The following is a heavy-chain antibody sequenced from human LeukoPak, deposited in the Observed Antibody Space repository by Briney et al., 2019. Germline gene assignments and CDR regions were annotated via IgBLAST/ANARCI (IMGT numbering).Heavy chain of an antibody. D-gene: IGHD2-8*02. CDR3: ARDVTGLRGAFDI. J-gene: IGHJ3*02. CDR1: GYTFTGYY. V-gene: IGHV1-2*04. CDR2: INPNSGGT. Sequence: ASVKVSCKASGYTFTGYYMHWVRQAPGQGLEWMGWINPNSGGTNYAQKFQGWVTMTRDTSISTAYMELRSLRSDDTAVYYCARDVTGLRGAFDIWGQGTMVTVSS.